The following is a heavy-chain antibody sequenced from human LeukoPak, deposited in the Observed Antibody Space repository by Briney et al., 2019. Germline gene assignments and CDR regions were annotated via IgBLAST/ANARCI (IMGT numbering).Heavy chain of an antibody. J-gene: IGHJ5*02. V-gene: IGHV4-34*01. D-gene: IGHD2-15*01. CDR3: ARVFVYCSGGSCYWGWFDP. CDR2: INHSGST. CDR1: GGSFSGYY. Sequence: SETLSLTCAVYGGSFSGYYWSWIRQPPGKGLEWIGEINHSGSTNYNPSLKSRVTISVDTSKNQFSLKLSSVTAADTAVYYCARVFVYCSGGSCYWGWFDPRGQGTLVTVSS.